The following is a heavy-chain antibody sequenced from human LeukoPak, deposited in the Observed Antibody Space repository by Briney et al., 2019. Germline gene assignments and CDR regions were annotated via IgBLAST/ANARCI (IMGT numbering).Heavy chain of an antibody. CDR3: ARDNEWLLFDY. J-gene: IGHJ4*02. V-gene: IGHV4-30-4*08. CDR2: IYYSGST. D-gene: IGHD3-3*01. CDR1: GGSISSGDYY. Sequence: SETLSLTCTVSGGSISSGDYYWSWIRQPPGKGLEWIGYIYYSGSTYYTPSLKSRVTISVDTSKNQFSLKLSSVTAADTAVYYCARDNEWLLFDYWGQGTLVTVSS.